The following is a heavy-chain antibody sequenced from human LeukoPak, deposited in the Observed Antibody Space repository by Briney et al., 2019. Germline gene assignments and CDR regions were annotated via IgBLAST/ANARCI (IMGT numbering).Heavy chain of an antibody. CDR2: IKSKGDGGTT. CDR1: GFTFNNAW. CDR3: TTWSLTTRYFDY. Sequence: GGSLRLSCAASGFTFNNAWMNWVRQTPEKGLGWVGRIKSKGDGGTTDYAAPVKGRFTISRDDSKNTLYLQMNSLKTEDTAVYYCTTWSLTTRYFDYWGQGTLVTVSS. D-gene: IGHD4-17*01. V-gene: IGHV3-15*07. J-gene: IGHJ4*02.